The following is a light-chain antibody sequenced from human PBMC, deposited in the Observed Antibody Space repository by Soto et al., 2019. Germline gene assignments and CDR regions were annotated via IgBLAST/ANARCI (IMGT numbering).Light chain of an antibody. CDR2: VNSDGSH. V-gene: IGLV4-69*01. CDR1: SGHSNYA. Sequence: QLVLTQSPSASASLGASVKSTCTLSSGHSNYAIAWHQQQPEKGPRYLMKVNSDGSHRKGDGIPDRFSGSSSGAQRYLTISSLQSEDEADYYCQTWGTGIRVFGTATKLTVL. CDR3: QTWGTGIRV. J-gene: IGLJ1*01.